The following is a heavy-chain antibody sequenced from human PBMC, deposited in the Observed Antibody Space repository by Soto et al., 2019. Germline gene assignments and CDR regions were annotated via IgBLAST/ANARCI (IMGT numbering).Heavy chain of an antibody. J-gene: IGHJ4*02. V-gene: IGHV3-9*01. CDR1: GFTFDDYA. D-gene: IGHD5-12*01. Sequence: GGSLRLSCAASGFTFDDYAMHWVRQAPGKGLEWVSGISWNSGSIGYADSVKGRFTISRDNAKNSLYLQMNSLRAEDTALYYCAKSGYAEDYFDYWGQGTLVTVSS. CDR2: ISWNSGSI. CDR3: AKSGYAEDYFDY.